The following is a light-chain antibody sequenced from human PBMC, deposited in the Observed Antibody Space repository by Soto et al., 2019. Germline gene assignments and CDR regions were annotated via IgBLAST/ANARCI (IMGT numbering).Light chain of an antibody. CDR1: QSVSNNY. CDR3: QQYHTWPIT. J-gene: IGKJ4*01. V-gene: IGKV3-20*01. Sequence: EIVLTHSPGTLSLSPGERATLSCRASQSVSNNYLAWYQQKPGQAPRLLIYGASNRATGIPDRFSGSGSGTEFTLTISSLQSEDCAIYYCQQYHTWPITFGGGTKVDIK. CDR2: GAS.